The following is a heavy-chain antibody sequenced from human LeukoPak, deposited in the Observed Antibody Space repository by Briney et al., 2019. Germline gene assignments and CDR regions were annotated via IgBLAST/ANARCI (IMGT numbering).Heavy chain of an antibody. CDR2: IRYDGSNK. Sequence: PGGSLRLSCAASGFTFSSYGMHWVRQAPGKGLEWVAFIRYDGSNKYYADSVKGRFTISRDNSKNTLYLQMNSLRAEDTAVYYCAKAFFRAAALYFDYWGQGTLVTVSS. V-gene: IGHV3-30*02. CDR1: GFTFSSYG. D-gene: IGHD6-13*01. J-gene: IGHJ4*02. CDR3: AKAFFRAAALYFDY.